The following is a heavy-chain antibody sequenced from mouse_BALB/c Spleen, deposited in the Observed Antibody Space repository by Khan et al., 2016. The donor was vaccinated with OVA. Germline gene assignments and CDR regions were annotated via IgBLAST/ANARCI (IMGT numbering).Heavy chain of an antibody. CDR2: IDPENGNT. D-gene: IGHD2-3*01. V-gene: IGHV14-1*02. CDR1: GFNIKDYY. CDR3: ARAGYSPWFAY. J-gene: IGHJ3*01. Sequence: EVELVESGAELVRPGALVKLSCKASGFNIKDYYIHWVKQRPEQGLEWIGWIDPENGNTIYDPKFQGKANITAATSSNTAYLHFSSLTSEDTAVYYCARAGYSPWFAYWGQGTLVTVSA.